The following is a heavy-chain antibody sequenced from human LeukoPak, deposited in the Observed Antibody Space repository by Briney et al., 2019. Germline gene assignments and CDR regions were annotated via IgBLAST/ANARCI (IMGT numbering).Heavy chain of an antibody. D-gene: IGHD3-3*01. Sequence: SETLSLTCTVSGGSISSYYWSWIRQPPGKGLEWIGYIYYSGGTNYNPSLKSRVTISVDTSKNQFSLKLSSVTAADTAVYYCARAYYDFWSGYTNWFDPWGQGTLVTVSS. CDR3: ARAYYDFWSGYTNWFDP. V-gene: IGHV4-59*01. J-gene: IGHJ5*02. CDR2: IYYSGGT. CDR1: GGSISSYY.